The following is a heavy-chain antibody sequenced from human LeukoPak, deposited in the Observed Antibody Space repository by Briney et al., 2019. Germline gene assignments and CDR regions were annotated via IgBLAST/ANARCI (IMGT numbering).Heavy chain of an antibody. J-gene: IGHJ4*02. D-gene: IGHD2-21*01. CDR1: GFTFSTYD. CDR2: IRYDGLKK. CDR3: AKDRETFSSYGYFDY. Sequence: PGGSLRLSCATSGFTFSTYDMHWVRQAPGKGLEWVAHIRYDGLKKRYADSVRGRVTVSRDNSKNTLYLQMNSLRAEGTAVYYCAKDRETFSSYGYFDYWGQGTLVPISS. V-gene: IGHV3-30*02.